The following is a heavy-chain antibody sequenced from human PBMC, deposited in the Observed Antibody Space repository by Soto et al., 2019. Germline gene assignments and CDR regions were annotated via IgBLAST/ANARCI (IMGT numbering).Heavy chain of an antibody. J-gene: IGHJ6*02. CDR3: ARGRDSSGYGYYYYGMDV. CDR2: IIPIFGTA. Sequence: QVQLVQSGAEVKKPGSSVKVSCKASGGTFSSYAISWVRQAPGQGLEWMGGIIPIFGTANYAQKFQGRVTITADESTSTAYMELSSLRSEDTAVYYWARGRDSSGYGYYYYGMDVWGQGTTVTVSS. D-gene: IGHD3-22*01. CDR1: GGTFSSYA. V-gene: IGHV1-69*12.